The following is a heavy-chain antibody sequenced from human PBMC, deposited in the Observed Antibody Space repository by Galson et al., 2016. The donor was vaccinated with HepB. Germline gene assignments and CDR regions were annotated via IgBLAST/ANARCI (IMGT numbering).Heavy chain of an antibody. Sequence: PALVKPPQTLTLTCTVSGFSLSNASMGVAWIRQPPGKAPEWLAHIFSNDAKSLSTSLKSRLSISKDTSKSQVVLTMTNMDPVDTATYYCARLIGDTFDLFDLWGQGTLVTVSS. CDR3: ARLIGDTFDLFDL. CDR1: GFSLSNASMG. D-gene: IGHD2/OR15-2a*01. J-gene: IGHJ5*02. V-gene: IGHV2-26*01. CDR2: IFSNDAK.